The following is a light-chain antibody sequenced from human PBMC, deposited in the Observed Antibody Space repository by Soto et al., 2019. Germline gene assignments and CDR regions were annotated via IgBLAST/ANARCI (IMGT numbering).Light chain of an antibody. J-gene: IGKJ2*01. CDR1: QSVSSD. V-gene: IGKV3-15*01. Sequence: ERVMTQSPATLSVSPGERATLSCRASQSVSSDLAWYQQKPGQAPRLLIYGASTRATGIPARFSRSGSCTEFTLTLISLHSEDFAIYYCQQYYNWPRTFGQGTKLEIK. CDR2: GAS. CDR3: QQYYNWPRT.